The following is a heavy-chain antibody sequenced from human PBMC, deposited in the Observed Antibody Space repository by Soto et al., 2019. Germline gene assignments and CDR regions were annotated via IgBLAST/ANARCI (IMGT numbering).Heavy chain of an antibody. CDR2: ISSSGSTI. CDR1: GFTFSSYE. Sequence: EVQLVESGGGLVQPGGSLRLSCAASGFTFSSYEMNWVRQAPGKGLEWVSYISSSGSTIYYADSVKGRFTISRDNAQNSLYLQMNSLRAEDTALYYCAGRELGYCSGGSCYSLDYWGQGTLVTVSS. V-gene: IGHV3-48*03. CDR3: AGRELGYCSGGSCYSLDY. D-gene: IGHD2-15*01. J-gene: IGHJ4*02.